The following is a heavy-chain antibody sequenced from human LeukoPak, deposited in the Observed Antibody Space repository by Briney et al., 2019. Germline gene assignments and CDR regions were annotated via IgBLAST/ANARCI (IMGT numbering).Heavy chain of an antibody. CDR1: GFTFSSYA. V-gene: IGHV3-30*01. Sequence: PGRSLRLSCAASGFTFSSYAMHWVRQAPGKGLEWVAVISYDGSNKYYADSVKGRSTISRDNSKNTLYLQMNSLRAEDTAVYYCARDPYYWGQGTLVTVSS. CDR2: ISYDGSNK. CDR3: ARDPYY. J-gene: IGHJ4*02.